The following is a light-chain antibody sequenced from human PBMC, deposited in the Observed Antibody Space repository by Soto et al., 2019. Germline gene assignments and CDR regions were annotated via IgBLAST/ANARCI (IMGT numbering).Light chain of an antibody. V-gene: IGLV2-14*03. CDR1: SSDVGGSNY. Sequence: QSALTQPASVSGCPGQSITISCTGTSSDVGGSNYVSWYQQHPGKAPKLMIYDVSNRPSGVSNRFSGSKSGNTASLTISGLQAEDEADYYCGSYSSSSTLYVFGTGTKVTVL. J-gene: IGLJ1*01. CDR2: DVS. CDR3: GSYSSSSTLYV.